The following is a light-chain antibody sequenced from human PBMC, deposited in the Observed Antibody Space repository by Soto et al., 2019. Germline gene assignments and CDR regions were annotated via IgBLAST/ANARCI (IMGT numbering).Light chain of an antibody. CDR1: QSVSSSF. J-gene: IGKJ2*01. V-gene: IGKV3-20*01. Sequence: EIVLTQSPGTLSLSPGESATLSCRASQSVSSSFLAWYQQKPGQAPRLLIYGASNRATGIPDRFSGGGSGTDFTLTISRLEPDDFAAYYCQQYGSSMGPDTFGQGTKLEIK. CDR3: QQYGSSMGPDT. CDR2: GAS.